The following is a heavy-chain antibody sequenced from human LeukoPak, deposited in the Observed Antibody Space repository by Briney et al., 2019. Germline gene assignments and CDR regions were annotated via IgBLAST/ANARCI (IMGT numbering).Heavy chain of an antibody. J-gene: IGHJ4*02. Sequence: SETLSLTCTVSGASISSYYWSWIRQPPGKGLEWIGYIYYSGSTKYNPSLKSRVTISVDTSKSQFSLKVSSVTAEDTAVYYCASGPYPAAGTDHQFDYWGQGTLVTVSS. CDR3: ASGPYPAAGTDHQFDY. CDR2: IYYSGST. D-gene: IGHD6-13*01. CDR1: GASISSYY. V-gene: IGHV4-59*01.